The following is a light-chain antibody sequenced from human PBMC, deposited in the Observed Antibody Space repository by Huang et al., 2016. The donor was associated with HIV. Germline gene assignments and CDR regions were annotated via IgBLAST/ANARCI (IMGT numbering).Light chain of an antibody. CDR3: QQPGS. Sequence: EIVLPQSPATLSLSPGERAPLSCRATQSVGGYLAWYQQKPGQAPGLLIYDTSTRATGIPARFSGSGSETNFTLTISSLGPEDFAVYYCQQPGSFGQGTKVDIK. V-gene: IGKV3-11*01. CDR1: QSVGGY. J-gene: IGKJ2*01. CDR2: DTS.